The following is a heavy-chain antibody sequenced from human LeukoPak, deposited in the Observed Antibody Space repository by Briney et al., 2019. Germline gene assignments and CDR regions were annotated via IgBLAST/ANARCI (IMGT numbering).Heavy chain of an antibody. Sequence: GGSLRLSCVASGFTFSSYAMHWVRQTPGKGLEYVSGINSNGGSTHYANSVKGRFTISRDNSKNTLYLQMNSLRAEDTAVYYCAKEVQRITMVRGVIGTLIDYWGQGTLATVSS. V-gene: IGHV3-64*01. D-gene: IGHD3-10*01. J-gene: IGHJ4*02. CDR3: AKEVQRITMVRGVIGTLIDY. CDR2: INSNGGST. CDR1: GFTFSSYA.